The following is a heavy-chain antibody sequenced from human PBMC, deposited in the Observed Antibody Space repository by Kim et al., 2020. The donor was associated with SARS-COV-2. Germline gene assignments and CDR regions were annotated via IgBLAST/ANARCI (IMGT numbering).Heavy chain of an antibody. CDR2: IYYSGST. D-gene: IGHD1-1*01. CDR3: ARGGTTLL. J-gene: IGHJ4*02. V-gene: IGHV4-59*01. Sequence: SETLSLTCTVSGGSISSYYWSWVRQPPGKGLEWIGYIYYSGSTNYNPSLKSRVTISVDTSKNQFSLKLSSVTAADTAVYYCARGGTTLLWGQGTLVTVSS. CDR1: GGSISSYY.